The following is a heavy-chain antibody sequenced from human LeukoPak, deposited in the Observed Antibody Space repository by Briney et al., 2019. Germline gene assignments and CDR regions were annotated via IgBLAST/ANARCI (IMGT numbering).Heavy chain of an antibody. CDR3: AKSRAVAGYYFDY. CDR2: ISGSGGST. J-gene: IGHJ4*02. CDR1: GFTFSSYW. D-gene: IGHD6-19*01. Sequence: GGSLRLSCAASGFTFSSYWMSWVRQAPGKGLEWVSAISGSGGSTYYADSVKGRFTISRDNSKNTLYLQMNSLRAEDTAVYYCAKSRAVAGYYFDYWGQGTLVTVSS. V-gene: IGHV3-23*01.